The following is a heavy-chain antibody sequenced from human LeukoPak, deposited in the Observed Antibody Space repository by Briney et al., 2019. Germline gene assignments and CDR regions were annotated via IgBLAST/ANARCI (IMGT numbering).Heavy chain of an antibody. V-gene: IGHV3-66*01. J-gene: IGHJ4*02. CDR1: GFTVSRNY. D-gene: IGHD1-14*01. Sequence: GGSLRLSCAASGFTVSRNYMSWVRQAPGKGLEWVSVIYSGGSTYYADSVKGRFTISRDNSKNTLYLQMNSLRAEDTAVYYCARIEPRMALYYFDYWGQGTLVTVSS. CDR3: ARIEPRMALYYFDY. CDR2: IYSGGST.